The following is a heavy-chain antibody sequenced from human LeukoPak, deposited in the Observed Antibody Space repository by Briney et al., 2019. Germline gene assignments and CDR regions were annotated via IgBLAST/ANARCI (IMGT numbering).Heavy chain of an antibody. CDR3: AREPNDYSGNPSGMDV. J-gene: IGHJ6*02. D-gene: IGHD4-23*01. Sequence: GASVKVSCKASGGTFSSYAISWVRQAPGQGLEWMGGIIPIFGTANYAQKFQGRVSITADESTSTAYMELSSLRSEDTAVYYCAREPNDYSGNPSGMDVWGQGTTVTVSS. V-gene: IGHV1-69*13. CDR2: IIPIFGTA. CDR1: GGTFSSYA.